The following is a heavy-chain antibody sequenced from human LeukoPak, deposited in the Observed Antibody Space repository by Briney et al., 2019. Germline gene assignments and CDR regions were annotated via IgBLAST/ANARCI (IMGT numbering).Heavy chain of an antibody. CDR1: GFSFGDYA. V-gene: IGHV3-49*04. CDR2: IRSKAYGGTT. D-gene: IGHD3-10*01. CDR3: TRDYYGSGTREFGY. J-gene: IGHJ4*02. Sequence: PGVALTLSCTASGFSFGDYAMSWVRQAPGAGLEWVGFIRSKAYGGTTEYAASVKGRFTISRDDSKSLAYLQMNSLKTEDTAVYCCTRDYYGSGTREFGYWGQGTLVTVSS.